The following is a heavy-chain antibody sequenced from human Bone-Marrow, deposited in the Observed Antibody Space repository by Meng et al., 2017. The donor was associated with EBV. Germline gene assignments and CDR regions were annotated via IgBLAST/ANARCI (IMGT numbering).Heavy chain of an antibody. CDR3: ARGRSVYDNTWSAAGGWFDP. Sequence: QVTPTQWGAGLLKPPETLSPPCAVYGGAFSGYYWNWIRQPPGKGLEWIGEVNRSGSANYKPSLKSRVTMSVDTSKKQFSLRLTSVTAADTAVYYCARGRSVYDNTWSAAGGWFDPWGQGTLVTVSS. CDR1: GGAFSGYY. V-gene: IGHV4-34*01. J-gene: IGHJ5*02. CDR2: VNRSGSA. D-gene: IGHD2/OR15-2a*01.